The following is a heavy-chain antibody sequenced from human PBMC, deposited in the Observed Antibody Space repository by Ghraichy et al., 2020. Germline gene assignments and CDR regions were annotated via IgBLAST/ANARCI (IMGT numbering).Heavy chain of an antibody. CDR2: INHSGST. Sequence: SQTLSLTCAVYGGSFSGYYWSWIRQPPGKGLEWIGEINHSGSTNYNPSLKSRVTISVDTSKNQFSLKLSSVTAADTAVYYCARGRGGQQSWGQGTLVTVSS. CDR1: GGSFSGYY. J-gene: IGHJ4*02. V-gene: IGHV4-34*01. D-gene: IGHD3-16*01. CDR3: ARGRGGQQS.